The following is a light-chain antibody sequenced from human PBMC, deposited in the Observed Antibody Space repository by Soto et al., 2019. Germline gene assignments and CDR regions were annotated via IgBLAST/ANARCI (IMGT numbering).Light chain of an antibody. CDR3: SSYTSSSLYV. V-gene: IGLV2-14*01. CDR1: SSDVGGYNY. Sequence: QCALTQPASVSGSPGQSITISCTGTSSDVGGYNYFSWYQQHPGKAPKLMIYDVSNRPSGVSNRFSGSKSGNTAFLTSSGLQSEDEADYYCSSYTSSSLYVFGTGTKVTVL. J-gene: IGLJ1*01. CDR2: DVS.